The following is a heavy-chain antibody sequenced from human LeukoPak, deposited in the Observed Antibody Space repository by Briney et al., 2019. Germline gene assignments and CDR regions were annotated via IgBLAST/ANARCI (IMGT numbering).Heavy chain of an antibody. Sequence: GGSLRLSCAASGFTFSSYWMSWVRQAPGKGLEWVANIKRDGSEKYYVDSVKGRFTISRDNAKNSLYLQMNNLRVEDTAVYYCAREGPYGSGSSFDHWGQGTLVTVSS. D-gene: IGHD3-10*01. J-gene: IGHJ4*02. V-gene: IGHV3-7*01. CDR3: AREGPYGSGSSFDH. CDR1: GFTFSSYW. CDR2: IKRDGSEK.